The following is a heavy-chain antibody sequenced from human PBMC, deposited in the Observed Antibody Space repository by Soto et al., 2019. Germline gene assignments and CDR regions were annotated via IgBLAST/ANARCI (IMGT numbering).Heavy chain of an antibody. Sequence: GGSLRLSCAASGFTFSSYAMSWVRQAPGKGLEWVSAISGSGGSTYYADSVKGRFTISRDNSKNTLYLQMNSLRAEDTAVYYYAVSVLGYCSSTSCSEFDYWGQGTLVTVSS. V-gene: IGHV3-23*01. CDR1: GFTFSSYA. CDR3: AVSVLGYCSSTSCSEFDY. J-gene: IGHJ4*02. CDR2: ISGSGGST. D-gene: IGHD2-2*01.